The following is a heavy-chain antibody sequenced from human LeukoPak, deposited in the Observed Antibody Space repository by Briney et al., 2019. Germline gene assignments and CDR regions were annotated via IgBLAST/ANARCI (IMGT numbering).Heavy chain of an antibody. V-gene: IGHV4-39*02. CDR3: ARRYDGSGYSYLD. J-gene: IGHJ4*02. D-gene: IGHD3-22*01. CDR2: IAYSGST. CDR1: GGSISSSSYY. Sequence: SETLSLTCTVSGGSISSSSYYWGWIRQPPGKGLEWIGSIAYSGSTYYNPSLKSRVTISGDTSKNHFSLKLSSVTAADTAVYYCARRYDGSGYSYLDWGQGTLVTVSS.